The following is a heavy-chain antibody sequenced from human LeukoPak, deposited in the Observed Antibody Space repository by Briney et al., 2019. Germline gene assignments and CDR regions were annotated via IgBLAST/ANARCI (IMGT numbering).Heavy chain of an antibody. J-gene: IGHJ4*02. CDR2: IGASGVST. V-gene: IGHV3-23*01. CDR3: AKNPILDSRSY. D-gene: IGHD3/OR15-3a*01. Sequence: PGGSLRLSCAASGFTFSSYAMSWVRQAPGKGLEWVSAIGASGVSTYCAASVKGRFTIARDNSKNTLFLQMNSLRADDTAVYYCAKNPILDSRSYWGQGTLVTVSS. CDR1: GFTFSSYA.